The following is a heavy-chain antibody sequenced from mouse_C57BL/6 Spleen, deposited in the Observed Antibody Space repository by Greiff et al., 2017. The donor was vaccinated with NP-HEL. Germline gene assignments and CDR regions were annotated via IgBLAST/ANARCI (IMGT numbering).Heavy chain of an antibody. Sequence: EVQLQQSGPELVKPGASVKIPCKASGYTFTDYNMDWVKQSHGKSLEWIGDINPNNGGTIYNQKFKGKATLTVDKSSSTAYMELRSLTSEDTAVYYCARFYYDLTGYAMDYWGQGTSVTVSS. D-gene: IGHD2-4*01. J-gene: IGHJ4*01. CDR2: INPNNGGT. CDR3: ARFYYDLTGYAMDY. CDR1: GYTFTDYN. V-gene: IGHV1-18*01.